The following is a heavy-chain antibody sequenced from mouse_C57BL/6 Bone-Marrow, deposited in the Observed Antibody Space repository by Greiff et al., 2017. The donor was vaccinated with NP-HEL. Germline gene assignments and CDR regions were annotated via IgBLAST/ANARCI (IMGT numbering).Heavy chain of an antibody. CDR2: IRSKSNNYAT. CDR1: GFSFNTYA. D-gene: IGHD2-5*01. CDR3: VSPSAYYSNYGFAY. J-gene: IGHJ3*01. V-gene: IGHV10-1*01. Sequence: EVNVVESGGGLVQPKGSLKLSCAASGFSFNTYAMNWVRQAPGKGLEWVARIRSKSNNYATYYADSVKDRFTISRDDSESMLYLQMNNLKTEDTAMYYCVSPSAYYSNYGFAYWGQGTLVTVSA.